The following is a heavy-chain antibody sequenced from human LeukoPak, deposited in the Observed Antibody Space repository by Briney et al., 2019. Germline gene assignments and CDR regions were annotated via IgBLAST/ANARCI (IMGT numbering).Heavy chain of an antibody. D-gene: IGHD3-22*01. V-gene: IGHV5-51*01. CDR3: ARGVNYNDRSGYDY. CDR1: GLTVSSNY. J-gene: IGHJ4*02. CDR2: IYPGDSDT. Sequence: SGGSLRLSCAASGLTVSSNYMSWVRQAPGKGLEWMGIIYPGDSDTRYSSSFQGQVTISADKSISTAYLQWSSLKASDTAMYYCARGVNYNDRSGYDYWGQGTLVTVSS.